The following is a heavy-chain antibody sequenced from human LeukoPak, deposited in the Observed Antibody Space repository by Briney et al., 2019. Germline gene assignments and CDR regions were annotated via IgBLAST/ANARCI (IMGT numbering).Heavy chain of an antibody. CDR1: GFTFDDYG. J-gene: IGHJ4*02. Sequence: GGSLRLSCAASGFTFDDYGMSWVRQAPGKGLEWVSGINWNAGSTGYADSVKGRFTFSRDNSKNTLYLQMNSLRAEDTAVYYCAKAPAYYYYFDQWGQGTLVTVSS. D-gene: IGHD2-21*01. CDR3: AKAPAYYYYFDQ. CDR2: INWNAGST. V-gene: IGHV3-20*04.